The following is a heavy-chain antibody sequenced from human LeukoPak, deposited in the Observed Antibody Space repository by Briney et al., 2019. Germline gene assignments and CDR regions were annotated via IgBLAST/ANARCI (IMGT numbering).Heavy chain of an antibody. CDR1: GVTFKDYW. J-gene: IGHJ4*02. V-gene: IGHV3-30-3*01. CDR3: AKRYCTNGVCYTGPFDY. Sequence: GGSLRLSCAASGVTFKDYWMNWVRQAPGKGLEWVAVISYDGSNKYYADSVKGRFTISRDNSKNTLYLQMNSLRAEDTAVYYCAKRYCTNGVCYTGPFDYWGQGTLVTVSS. D-gene: IGHD2-8*01. CDR2: ISYDGSNK.